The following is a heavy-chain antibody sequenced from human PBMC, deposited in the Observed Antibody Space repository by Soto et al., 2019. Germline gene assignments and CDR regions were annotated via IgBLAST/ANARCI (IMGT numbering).Heavy chain of an antibody. J-gene: IGHJ4*02. CDR2: ISGSSSTT. CDR1: GFTFSSYA. D-gene: IGHD5-12*01. CDR3: AKMASMTIRDGYDH. Sequence: PGESLKLSCAASGFTFSSYAMNWVRQAPGKGLEWVSAISGSSSTTYYADYVKGRFTISRDNSKNTLYLQMNSLRAEDTALYYCAKMASMTIRDGYDHWGQGTLVTVSS. V-gene: IGHV3-23*01.